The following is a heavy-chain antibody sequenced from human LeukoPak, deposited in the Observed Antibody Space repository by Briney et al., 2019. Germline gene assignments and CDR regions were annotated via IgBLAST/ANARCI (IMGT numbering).Heavy chain of an antibody. CDR2: IYYSGST. CDR3: ARISDDYVWGSYRAYYFDY. D-gene: IGHD3-16*02. CDR1: GGSISSSSYY. V-gene: IGHV4-39*01. J-gene: IGHJ4*02. Sequence: KPSETLSLTCTVSGGSISSSSYYWGWIRQPPGKGLEWIGSIYYSGSTYYNPSLKSRVTISVDTSKNQFSLKLSSVTAADTAVYYCARISDDYVWGSYRAYYFDYWGQGTLVTVSS.